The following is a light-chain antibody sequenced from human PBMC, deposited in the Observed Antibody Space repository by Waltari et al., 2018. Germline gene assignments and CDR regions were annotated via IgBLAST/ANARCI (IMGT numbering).Light chain of an antibody. V-gene: IGKV2-28*01. CDR1: QSLLHSNGYNY. CDR2: LGS. CDR3: MQALQTPLT. J-gene: IGKJ4*01. Sequence: IGRTHSPPSLPVTPGEPASLSCRSSQSLLHSNGYNYLDWYLQKPGQSPQLLIYLGSNRTSGVPDRFSGSGSGTDFTLKISRVEAEDVGVYYCMQALQTPLTFGGGTKVEIK.